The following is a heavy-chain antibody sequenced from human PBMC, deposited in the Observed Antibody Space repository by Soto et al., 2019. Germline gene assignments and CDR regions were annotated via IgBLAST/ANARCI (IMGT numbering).Heavy chain of an antibody. CDR2: IFPGDSET. CDR3: ARGTVHDVLTN. V-gene: IGHV5-51*01. J-gene: IGHJ4*02. Sequence: PGESLKISCKASGYRFSTDSIAWVRRLPGKGLEWLGIIFPGDSETKYSPSLQGQVTMSVDASNSIAYLHWSSLKFSDTAIYYCARGTVHDVLTNWGQGTPVTVSS. D-gene: IGHD3-9*01. CDR1: GYRFSTDS.